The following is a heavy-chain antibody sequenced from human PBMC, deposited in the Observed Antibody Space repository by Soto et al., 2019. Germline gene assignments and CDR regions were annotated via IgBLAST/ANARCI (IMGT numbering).Heavy chain of an antibody. CDR2: VSYDGSNK. J-gene: IGHJ6*02. D-gene: IGHD2-2*01. CDR3: ARDRDIVLVPAAIYGMDV. CDR1: GLTFSSYG. Sequence: PGGSLRLSCAASGLTFSSYGLHWVRQAPGKGLEWVAVVSYDGSNKYHADSVKGRFTISRDNSKNTLYLQMNSLRAEDTAVYYCARDRDIVLVPAAIYGMDVWGQGTTVTVSS. V-gene: IGHV3-30*03.